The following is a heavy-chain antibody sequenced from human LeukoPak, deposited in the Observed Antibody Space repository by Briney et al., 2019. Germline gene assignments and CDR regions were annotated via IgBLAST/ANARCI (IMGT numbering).Heavy chain of an antibody. V-gene: IGHV4-34*01. Sequence: SETLPLTCAVYGGSFGGYYWSRIRQPPGKGLEWIGEINHSGSTNYNPSLKSRVTISVDTSKNQFSLKLSSVTAADTAVYYCARRRLQFPFDYWGQGTLVTVSS. CDR2: INHSGST. D-gene: IGHD5-24*01. CDR1: GGSFGGYY. J-gene: IGHJ4*02. CDR3: ARRRLQFPFDY.